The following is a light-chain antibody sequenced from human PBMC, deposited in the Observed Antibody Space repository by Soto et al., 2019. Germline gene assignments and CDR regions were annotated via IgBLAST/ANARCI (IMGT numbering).Light chain of an antibody. Sequence: ETVMTQSPATLSMSPEERITISCRASQSVSRNLAWYQQRPGQTPRLLFYGASTRATGIPARFSASGSGTEFILTISSLQSEDFAVYYCQQYNNWPLTFGGGTKV. J-gene: IGKJ4*01. CDR3: QQYNNWPLT. CDR1: QSVSRN. CDR2: GAS. V-gene: IGKV3-15*01.